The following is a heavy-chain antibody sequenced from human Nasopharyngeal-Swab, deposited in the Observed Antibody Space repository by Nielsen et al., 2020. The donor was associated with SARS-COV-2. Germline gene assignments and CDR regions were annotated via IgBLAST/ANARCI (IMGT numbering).Heavy chain of an antibody. J-gene: IGHJ6*02. Sequence: ALVKVSCTVSGYTLTELSMHWVRQAPGKGLEWMGGFDPEDGETIYAQKFQGRVTMTEDTSTDTAYMELSSLRSEDTAVYYCATGFAAAGPYYGMDVWGQGTTVTVS. D-gene: IGHD6-13*01. CDR2: FDPEDGET. CDR1: GYTLTELS. CDR3: ATGFAAAGPYYGMDV. V-gene: IGHV1-24*01.